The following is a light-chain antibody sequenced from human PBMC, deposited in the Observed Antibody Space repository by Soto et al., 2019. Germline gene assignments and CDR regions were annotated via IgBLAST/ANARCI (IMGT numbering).Light chain of an antibody. CDR2: GAS. Sequence: EIVMTQSPATLSVSPGERATLSCRASQSVGSNLAWYQQKPGQAPRLLIYGASTRATGTPARFSGSGSGTEFTLTISSLQSEDFAVYYCQQYNNWPPKTFGQGTK. CDR3: QQYNNWPPKT. V-gene: IGKV3-15*01. J-gene: IGKJ1*01. CDR1: QSVGSN.